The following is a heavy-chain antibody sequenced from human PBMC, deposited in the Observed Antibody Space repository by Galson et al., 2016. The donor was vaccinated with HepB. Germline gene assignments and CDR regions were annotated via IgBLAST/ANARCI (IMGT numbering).Heavy chain of an antibody. V-gene: IGHV3-48*01. Sequence: SLRLSCAGSGFTFASYGMNWVRQAPGKGLEWVSYITSSGGAIYYTDSVKGRFTISRDNAKNTLYLQMNSLRAEDTAVYYCARDDDYVWGTYRYKRTVPQYYFDYWGQGTLVTVSS. J-gene: IGHJ4*02. D-gene: IGHD3-16*02. CDR2: ITSSGGAI. CDR3: ARDDDYVWGTYRYKRTVPQYYFDY. CDR1: GFTFASYG.